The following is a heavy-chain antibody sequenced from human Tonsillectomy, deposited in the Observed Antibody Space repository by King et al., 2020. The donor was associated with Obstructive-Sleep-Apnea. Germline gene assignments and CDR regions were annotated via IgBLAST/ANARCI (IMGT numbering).Heavy chain of an antibody. CDR1: GYTFTGYY. Sequence: QLVQSGAEVKKPGASVKVSCKASGYTFTGYYMHWVRQAPGQGLEWMGWINPNSGGTNYAQKFQGRVTMTRDTSISTAYMELSRLRSDDTAVYYCARERAVAGTYYYYGMDVWGQGTTVTVSS. CDR2: INPNSGGT. V-gene: IGHV1-2*02. CDR3: ARERAVAGTYYYYGMDV. J-gene: IGHJ6*02. D-gene: IGHD6-19*01.